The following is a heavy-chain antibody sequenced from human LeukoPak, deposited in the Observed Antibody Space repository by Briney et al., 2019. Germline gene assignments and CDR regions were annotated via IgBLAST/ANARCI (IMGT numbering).Heavy chain of an antibody. CDR2: IYYSGST. J-gene: IGHJ4*02. V-gene: IGHV4-39*01. CDR3: ATGDVVVPTAAQRPLDY. CDR1: AVSIRSSSFF. Sequence: SETLSLTCTVSAVSIRSSSFFWDWIRQPPGKGLEWIGSIYYSGSTYYNPSLKSRVTMSIDTSKNQFSLNLSSVTAADTAVYYCATGDVVVPTAAQRPLDYWGQGTLVTVSS. D-gene: IGHD2-2*01.